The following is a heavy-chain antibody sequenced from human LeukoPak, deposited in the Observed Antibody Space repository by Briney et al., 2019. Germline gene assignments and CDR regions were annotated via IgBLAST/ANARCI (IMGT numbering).Heavy chain of an antibody. Sequence: ASVTVSCKASGYTFTSYGISWVRQAPGQGREGMGWISAYNGNTNYAQKLQGRVTMTTDTSTSTAYMELRSLRSDDTAVYYCARDDYYGSGSSFDYWGQGTLVTVSS. CDR3: ARDDYYGSGSSFDY. D-gene: IGHD3-10*01. V-gene: IGHV1-18*01. J-gene: IGHJ4*02. CDR1: GYTFTSYG. CDR2: ISAYNGNT.